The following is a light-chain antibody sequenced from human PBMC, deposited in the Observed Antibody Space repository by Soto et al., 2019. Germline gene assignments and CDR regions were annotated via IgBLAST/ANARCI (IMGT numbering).Light chain of an antibody. CDR1: SSYVGGYNY. CDR3: SSYTSSSTLV. Sequence: QSVLTQPAPVSGSPGQSITLSCPGTSSYVGGYNYVSWYQQHPGKAPKLMIYDVSNRPSGVSNRFSGSKSGNTASLTISGLQAEDEADYYCSSYTSSSTLVFGTGTKVTVL. CDR2: DVS. J-gene: IGLJ1*01. V-gene: IGLV2-14*01.